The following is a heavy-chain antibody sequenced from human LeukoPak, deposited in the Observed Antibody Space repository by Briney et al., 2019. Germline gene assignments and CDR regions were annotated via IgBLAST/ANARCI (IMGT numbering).Heavy chain of an antibody. V-gene: IGHV3-64*01. CDR1: GFTFSDYT. CDR2: ITSSGGNI. D-gene: IGHD1-26*01. J-gene: IGHJ6*03. Sequence: GSLRLSCAASGFTFSDYTMRWVRQAPGKRLEFVSAITSSGGNIHYANSVKGRFTISRDNSKNSLYLQMGGLGTEDMAVYHCARVKAGATISDFYYYYMDVWGKGTTVTVSS. CDR3: ARVKAGATISDFYYYYMDV.